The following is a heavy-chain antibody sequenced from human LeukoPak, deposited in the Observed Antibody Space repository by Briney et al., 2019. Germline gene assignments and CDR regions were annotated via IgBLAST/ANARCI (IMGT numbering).Heavy chain of an antibody. CDR1: GGSISRYY. D-gene: IGHD5-24*01. V-gene: IGHV4-4*09. J-gene: IGHJ6*03. CDR3: ARAPTKIYYYMDV. Sequence: SETLSLTCTVSGGSISRYYWSWIRQPPGKGLEWIGYIYTSGSTNYNPSLKSRVTISVDTSKNQVSLKVSSVTAADTAVYYCARAPTKIYYYMDVWGKGTTVTVSS. CDR2: IYTSGST.